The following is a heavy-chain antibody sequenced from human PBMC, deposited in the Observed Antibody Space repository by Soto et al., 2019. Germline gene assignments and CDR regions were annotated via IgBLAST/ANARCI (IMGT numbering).Heavy chain of an antibody. V-gene: IGHV6-1*01. J-gene: IGHJ4*02. CDR3: AREIDVKTVDTIRGFDF. CDR2: TYYRSKWKN. D-gene: IGHD5-12*01. CDR1: GDSVSSSSAA. Sequence: QVQLQQSGPGLVKPSQTLSLTCAISGDSVSSSSAAWNWIRQSPSRGLEWLGRTYYRSKWKNDYEESVKSRISINPDTSKNQFSLQLSSVTPEDTAVYFCAREIDVKTVDTIRGFDFWGQGSLVTVSS.